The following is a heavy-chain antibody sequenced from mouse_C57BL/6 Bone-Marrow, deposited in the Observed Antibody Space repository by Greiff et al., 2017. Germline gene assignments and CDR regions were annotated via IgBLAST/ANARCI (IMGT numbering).Heavy chain of an antibody. V-gene: IGHV1-59*01. Sequence: VQLQQPGAELVRPGTSVKLSCKASGYTFTSYWMHWVKQRPGQGLEWIGVIDPSDSYTNYNQKFKGKATLTVDPSSSTAYMQLSSLTSEDSAVYYCARSVITSLAYWGQGTLVTVSA. D-gene: IGHD1-1*01. CDR2: IDPSDSYT. CDR1: GYTFTSYW. CDR3: ARSVITSLAY. J-gene: IGHJ3*01.